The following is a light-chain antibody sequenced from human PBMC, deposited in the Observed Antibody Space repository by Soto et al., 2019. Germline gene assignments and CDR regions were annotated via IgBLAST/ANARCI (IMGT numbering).Light chain of an antibody. V-gene: IGKV3-15*01. J-gene: IGKJ4*01. CDR1: QSVSSD. CDR2: GAS. CDR3: QQYNSWPPT. Sequence: EIVMTQSPGTLSVSPGETATLSCRASQSVSSDLAWYQQKPGQAPRLLIYGASTRASSIAARFSGSGSGTEFTLTITSLQSEDFAVYYCQQYNSWPPTFGGGTKVEIK.